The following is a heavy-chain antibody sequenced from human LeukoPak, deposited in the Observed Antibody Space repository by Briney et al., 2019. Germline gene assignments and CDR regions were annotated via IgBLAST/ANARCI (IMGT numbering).Heavy chain of an antibody. CDR3: ARHLLWLAIDY. CDR1: GGSISSYY. D-gene: IGHD6-19*01. J-gene: IGHJ4*02. CDR2: IYYSGST. V-gene: IGHV4-59*01. Sequence: PSETLSLTCTVSGGSISSYYWSWIRQPPGKGLEWIGYIYYSGSTNYNPSLKSRVTISVDTSKNQFSLKLSPVTAAAAAVYYCARHLLWLAIDYWGQGTLVTVSS.